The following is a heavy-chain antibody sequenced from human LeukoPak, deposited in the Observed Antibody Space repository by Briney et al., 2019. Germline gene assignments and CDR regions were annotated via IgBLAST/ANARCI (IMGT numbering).Heavy chain of an antibody. CDR2: INAGNGNT. CDR1: GYTFTSYA. J-gene: IGHJ4*02. V-gene: IGHV1-3*01. CDR3: ARVGGYDFWGGYYNGFDY. D-gene: IGHD3-3*01. Sequence: ASVKVSCKASGYTFTSYAMHWVRQAPGQRLEWMGWINAGNGNTKYSQKFQGRVTITRDTSASTAYMELSSLRSEDTAVYYCARVGGYDFWGGYYNGFDYWGQGTLVTVSS.